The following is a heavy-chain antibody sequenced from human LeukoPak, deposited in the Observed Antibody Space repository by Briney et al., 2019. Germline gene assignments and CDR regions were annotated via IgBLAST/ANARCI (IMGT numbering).Heavy chain of an antibody. CDR1: GDSISRSTYY. V-gene: IGHV4-39*07. J-gene: IGHJ4*02. D-gene: IGHD1-26*01. CDR3: ARGEYSGSTYYFDY. CDR2: VYYSGNT. Sequence: SETLSLTCTVSGDSISRSTYYWGWIRQPPGKGLEWIGSVYYSGNTYYNPSLKSRVTISVDTSKNQFSLKLSSVTAADTAVYYCARGEYSGSTYYFDYWGQGTLVTVSS.